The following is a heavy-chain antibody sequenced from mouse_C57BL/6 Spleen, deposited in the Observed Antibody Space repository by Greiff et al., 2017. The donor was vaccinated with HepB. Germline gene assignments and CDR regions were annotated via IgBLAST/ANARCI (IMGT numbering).Heavy chain of an antibody. Sequence: QLQQSGTVLARPGASVKMSCKTSGYTFTSYWMHWVKQRPGQGLEWIGAIYPGNSDTSYNQKFKGKAKLTAVTSASTAYMELSSLTNEDSAVYYCTRRGTAQATAWFAYWGQGTLVTVSA. J-gene: IGHJ3*01. D-gene: IGHD3-2*02. CDR1: GYTFTSYW. CDR2: IYPGNSDT. V-gene: IGHV1-5*01. CDR3: TRRGTAQATAWFAY.